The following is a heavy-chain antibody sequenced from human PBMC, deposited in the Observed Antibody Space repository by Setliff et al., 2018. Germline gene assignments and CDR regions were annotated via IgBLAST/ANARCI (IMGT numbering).Heavy chain of an antibody. CDR3: ARVDFTMIQGVLGL. D-gene: IGHD3-10*01. Sequence: SSETLSLTCAVSGYSISSSYFWGWIRQPPGEGLQWIGNIYRSGSTFYNPSLERRVSISVDTSKNQFSLKLNSVTAADTAVYYCARVDFTMIQGVLGLWGQGTLVTVSS. J-gene: IGHJ1*01. V-gene: IGHV4-38-2*01. CDR2: IYRSGST. CDR1: GYSISSSYF.